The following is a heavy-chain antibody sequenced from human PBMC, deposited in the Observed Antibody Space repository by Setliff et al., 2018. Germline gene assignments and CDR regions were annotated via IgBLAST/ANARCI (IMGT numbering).Heavy chain of an antibody. CDR3: ARAPSVELATIRTNSWFTY. CDR2: ISVYNGDT. Sequence: ASVKVSCKASGYTFRNYAFAWVRQAPGQGLEWVGWISVYNGDTNYAQKFQGRVTLTTGTSTSTAYMELRSLTSDDSAFYYCARAPSVELATIRTNSWFTYWGQGTLVTVSS. V-gene: IGHV1-18*01. CDR1: GYTFRNYA. D-gene: IGHD5-12*01. J-gene: IGHJ4*02.